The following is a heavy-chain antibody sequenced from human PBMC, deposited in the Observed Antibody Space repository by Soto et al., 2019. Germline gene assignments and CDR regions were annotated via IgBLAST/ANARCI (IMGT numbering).Heavy chain of an antibody. D-gene: IGHD1-26*01. Sequence: VQMVQSGAEVKEPGSSVKVSCTTSGDTFSHYVMSWVRQAPGQGLEWMGSLAPISGSPNYAERFEGRLTISAVAGTSTMYMEMRSLKYDDTSVYYCARIGVGSRRWGEGTMGTVSS. CDR1: GDTFSHYV. V-gene: IGHV1-69*18. CDR2: LAPISGSP. J-gene: IGHJ3*01. CDR3: ARIGVGSRR.